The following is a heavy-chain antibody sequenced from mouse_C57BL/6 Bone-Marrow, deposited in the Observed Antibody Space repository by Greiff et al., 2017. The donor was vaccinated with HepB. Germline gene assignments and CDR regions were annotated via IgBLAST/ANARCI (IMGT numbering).Heavy chain of an antibody. V-gene: IGHV1-64*01. CDR3: ARRNSYYCGSIYVYYFDY. J-gene: IGHJ2*01. CDR2: IHPNSGST. Sequence: QVQLQQPGAELVKPGASVKLSCKASGYTFTSYWMHWVKQRPGQGLEWIGMIHPNSGSTNYNEKFKSKATLTVDKSSSTAYMQLSSLTSEDSAVYYCARRNSYYCGSIYVYYFDYWGQGTTLTVSS. D-gene: IGHD1-1*01. CDR1: GYTFTSYW.